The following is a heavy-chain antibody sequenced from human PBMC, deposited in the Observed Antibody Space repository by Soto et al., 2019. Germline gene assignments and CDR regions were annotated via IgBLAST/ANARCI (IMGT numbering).Heavy chain of an antibody. CDR3: TTELVLAYNWNHWDP. J-gene: IGHJ5*02. CDR1: GFTFSNAW. CDR2: IKSKTDGGTT. Sequence: PGGSLRLSCAASGFTFSNAWMNWVRQAPGKGLEWVGRIKSKTDGGTTDYAAPVKGRFTISRDDSKNTLYLQMNSLKTEDTAVYYCTTELVLAYNWNHWDPRGQGTLVTVSS. V-gene: IGHV3-15*07. D-gene: IGHD1-20*01.